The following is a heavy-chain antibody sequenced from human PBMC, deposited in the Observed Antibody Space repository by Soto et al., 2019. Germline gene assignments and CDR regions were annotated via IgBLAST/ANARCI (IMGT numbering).Heavy chain of an antibody. CDR2: ISYDGGNK. Sequence: GGSLRLSCAASGFTFSSYGMHWVRQAPGKGLEWVAVISYDGGNKYYADSAKGRFTISRDNSKNTLYLQMNSLRAEDTAVYYCAKDQGRQYQHTQRIYYGMDVWGQGTTVTVSS. V-gene: IGHV3-30*18. CDR1: GFTFSSYG. CDR3: AKDQGRQYQHTQRIYYGMDV. J-gene: IGHJ6*02. D-gene: IGHD2-2*01.